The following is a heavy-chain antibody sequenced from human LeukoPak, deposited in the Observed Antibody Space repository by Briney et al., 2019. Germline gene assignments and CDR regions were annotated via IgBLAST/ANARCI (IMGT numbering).Heavy chain of an antibody. J-gene: IGHJ6*04. V-gene: IGHV3-33*01. CDR3: ARDWGGYCSGGTCYPGLLSYSMDV. D-gene: IGHD2-15*01. Sequence: GGSLRLSCAASGFTFSSYGIHWVRQAPGKGLEWVGVIGYDGSKKYYADSVKGRFTISRDTSKNTLYLHMNSLRVEDTAVHYGARDWGGYCSGGTCYPGLLSYSMDVWGKGTTVTVSS. CDR1: GFTFSSYG. CDR2: IGYDGSKK.